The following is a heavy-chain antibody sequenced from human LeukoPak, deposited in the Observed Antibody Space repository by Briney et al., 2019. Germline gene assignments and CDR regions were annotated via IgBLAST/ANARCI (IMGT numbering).Heavy chain of an antibody. CDR1: GFTFNSYT. CDR2: ISDSGYST. V-gene: IGHV3-23*01. Sequence: GGSLRLSCAASGFTFNSYTMSWVRQAPGKGLEWVSAISDSGYSTYYADSVKGRFTISRDNSKTTLYLQMNSLSAEDKAVYYCAKVMVEWLLLIDAFDIWGQGTMVTVSS. D-gene: IGHD3-22*01. CDR3: AKVMVEWLLLIDAFDI. J-gene: IGHJ3*02.